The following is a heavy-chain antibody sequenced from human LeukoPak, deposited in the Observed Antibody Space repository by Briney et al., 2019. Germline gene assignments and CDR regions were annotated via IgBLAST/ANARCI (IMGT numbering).Heavy chain of an antibody. CDR3: ARHDSFIPY. CDR2: ISDSGRST. CDR1: GFTFTDYA. V-gene: IGHV3-23*01. J-gene: IGHJ4*02. D-gene: IGHD5-18*01. Sequence: PGGSLRLSCAASGFTFTDYAMSWVRKAPGKGLEWVSGISDSGRSTYYTDSVKGRYSISRDNSRNTVHLQMNNLRAEDTAVYFCARHDSFIPYWGQGTLVTVSS.